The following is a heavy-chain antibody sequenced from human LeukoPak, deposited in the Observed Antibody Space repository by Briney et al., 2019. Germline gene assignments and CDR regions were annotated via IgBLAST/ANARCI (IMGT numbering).Heavy chain of an antibody. CDR1: GYTFTSCY. CDR2: INPSAGST. Sequence: ASVKVSCKTSGYTFTSCYMHWVRQAPGQGLEWMGMINPSAGSTRYAQKFQDRLTMTEDTSTDIAYMELSSLRSEDSAVYYCSTDSGLFGTIPPIWGQGTMVTVSS. CDR3: STDSGLFGTIPPI. V-gene: IGHV1-46*01. J-gene: IGHJ3*02. D-gene: IGHD1-7*01.